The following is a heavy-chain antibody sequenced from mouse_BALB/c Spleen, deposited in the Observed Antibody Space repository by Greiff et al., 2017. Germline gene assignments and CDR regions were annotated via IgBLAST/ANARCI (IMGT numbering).Heavy chain of an antibody. CDR2: IYPSDSYT. CDR1: GYTFTSYW. V-gene: IGHV1-69*02. Sequence: QVQLQQPGAELVRPGASVKLSCKASGYTFTSYWINWVKQRPGQGLEWIGNIYPSDSYTNYNQKFKDKATVTVDKSSSTAYMQLSSPTSEDSAVYYCTRAPNDFDYWGQGTTLTGSS. J-gene: IGHJ2*01. CDR3: TRAPNDFDY.